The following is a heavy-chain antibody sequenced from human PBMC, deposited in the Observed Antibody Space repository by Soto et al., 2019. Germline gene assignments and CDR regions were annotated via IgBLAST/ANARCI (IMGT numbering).Heavy chain of an antibody. CDR2: IYYSGST. D-gene: IGHD6-19*01. CDR1: AGSINSSSYL. CDR3: ARHYSSGSRNWFDP. V-gene: IGHV4-39*01. J-gene: IGHJ5*02. Sequence: PSETLSLTCTVSAGSINSSSYLCGCLRQPPGKGLEWIGSIYYSGSTYYNPSLRSRVTISVDTSKNQFSLKLSSVTAADTAVFYCARHYSSGSRNWFDPWGQGTLVTVSS.